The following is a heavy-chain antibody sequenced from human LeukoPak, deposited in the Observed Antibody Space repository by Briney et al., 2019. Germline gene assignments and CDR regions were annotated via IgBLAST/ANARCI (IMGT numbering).Heavy chain of an antibody. V-gene: IGHV4-59*08. D-gene: IGHD6-19*01. Sequence: SETLSLTCTVSGGSISSYYWSWIRQPPGKGLEWIGYIYYSGSANYNPSLKSRVTISVDTSKNQFSLKLSSVTAADTAVYYCARLVYSSGWYWFDPWGQGTLVTVSS. J-gene: IGHJ5*02. CDR1: GGSISSYY. CDR3: ARLVYSSGWYWFDP. CDR2: IYYSGSA.